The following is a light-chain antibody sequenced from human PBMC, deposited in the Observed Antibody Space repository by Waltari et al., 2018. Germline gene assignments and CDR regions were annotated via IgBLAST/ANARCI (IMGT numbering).Light chain of an antibody. CDR1: QGIRYD. CDR3: LQDYNYPWT. V-gene: IGKV1-6*01. J-gene: IGKJ1*01. CDR2: AAS. Sequence: AIQMTQSPSSLSASVGDRVTITCRASQGIRYDLGWYQQKPGKAPKLLMFAASTLQSGVPSRFSGSGSGTDFTLTISSLQPEDFATYYCLQDYNYPWTFGQGTKVEIK.